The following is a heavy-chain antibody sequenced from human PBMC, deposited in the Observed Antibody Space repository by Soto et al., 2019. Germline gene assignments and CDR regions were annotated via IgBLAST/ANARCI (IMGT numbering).Heavy chain of an antibody. J-gene: IGHJ4*02. D-gene: IGHD3-10*01. CDR1: GGSITSTDGY. Sequence: SETLSLTCTVSGGSITSTDGYWSWIRQPPGKGLEWIGYISYSGFTLYNPSLQSRVTISVDTSKNQFSLDLNSVTAADTAVYYCARVTWFAELSFEYWGQGTVVTVSS. CDR3: ARVTWFAELSFEY. V-gene: IGHV4-30-4*01. CDR2: ISYSGFT.